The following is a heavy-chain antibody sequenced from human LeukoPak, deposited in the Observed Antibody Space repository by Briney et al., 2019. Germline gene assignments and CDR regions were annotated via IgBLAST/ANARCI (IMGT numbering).Heavy chain of an antibody. CDR3: ARLPNTMVRVDY. J-gene: IGHJ4*02. CDR1: GGSISSYY. D-gene: IGHD3-10*01. Sequence: PSETPSLTCTVSGGSISSYYWSWIRQPPGKGLEWIGYIYYSGSTNYNPSLKSRVTISVDTSKNQFSLKLSSVTAADTAVYYCARLPNTMVRVDYWGQGTLVTVSS. CDR2: IYYSGST. V-gene: IGHV4-59*08.